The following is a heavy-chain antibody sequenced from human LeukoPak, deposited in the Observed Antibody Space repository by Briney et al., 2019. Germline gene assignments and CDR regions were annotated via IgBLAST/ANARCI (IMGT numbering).Heavy chain of an antibody. CDR2: ISSSSSYI. D-gene: IGHD5-18*01. J-gene: IGHJ3*02. V-gene: IGHV3-21*01. CDR1: GFTFSSYS. Sequence: GGSLRLSCAASGFTFSSYSMNWVRQAPGKGLEWVSSISSSSSYIYYADSVKGRFTISRDNAKNSLYLQMNSLRAEDTAVYYCARHRADTAMVKGAFDIWGQGTMVTVSS. CDR3: ARHRADTAMVKGAFDI.